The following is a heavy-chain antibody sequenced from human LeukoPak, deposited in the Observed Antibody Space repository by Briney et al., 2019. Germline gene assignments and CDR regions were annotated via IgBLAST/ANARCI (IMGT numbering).Heavy chain of an antibody. Sequence: SETLSLTCTVSGGPINSGDHYWTWIRQPPGKGLEWIGYIFHTGSTSYNSSLKSRVTISMDTSNNQFSLKLNSVAAADTAVYYCARERASYWSGYVNWVDPWGQGILVTVSS. V-gene: IGHV4-30-4*08. CDR2: IFHTGST. CDR1: GGPINSGDHY. J-gene: IGHJ5*02. CDR3: ARERASYWSGYVNWVDP. D-gene: IGHD3-3*01.